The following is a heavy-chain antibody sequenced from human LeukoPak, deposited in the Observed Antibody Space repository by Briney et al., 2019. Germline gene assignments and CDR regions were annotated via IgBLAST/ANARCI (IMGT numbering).Heavy chain of an antibody. CDR1: GFTFSSYE. Sequence: GGSLRLSCAASGFTFSSYEMNWVRQAPGKGLEWVSYISSSGSTIYYADSVKGRFTISRDSAKNSLYLQMNSLRAEDTAVYYCARASPVAGTGYYYGMDVWGQGTTVTVS. J-gene: IGHJ6*02. CDR3: ARASPVAGTGYYYGMDV. CDR2: ISSSGSTI. D-gene: IGHD6-19*01. V-gene: IGHV3-48*03.